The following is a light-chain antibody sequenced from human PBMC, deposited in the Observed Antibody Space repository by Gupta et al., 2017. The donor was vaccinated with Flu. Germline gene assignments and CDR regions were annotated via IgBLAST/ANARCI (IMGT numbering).Light chain of an antibody. CDR3: SSYTSSSNVV. Sequence: QSALTQPASVSGSPGQSNTISCTGTRSDVGGYHYVSWYQQHPGKATTLMIYEVSKRPAGVSNRFSGSEAGNTASLTISGRQAEDEADYYGSSYTSSSNVVFGGGIKLTVL. V-gene: IGLV2-14*01. J-gene: IGLJ2*01. CDR2: EVS. CDR1: RSDVGGYHY.